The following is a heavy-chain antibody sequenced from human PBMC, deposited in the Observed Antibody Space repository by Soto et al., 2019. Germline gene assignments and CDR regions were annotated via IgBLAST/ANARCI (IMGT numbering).Heavy chain of an antibody. J-gene: IGHJ6*03. CDR2: IKSKTDGGTT. D-gene: IGHD3-22*01. Sequence: GGSLRLSCAASGFTFSNAWMSWVRQAPGKGLEWVGRIKSKTDGGTTDYAAPVKGRFTISRDDSKNTLYLQMNSLKTEDTAVYYCTTTYYYDSSGYYYYYYMDVWGKGTTVTVSS. V-gene: IGHV3-15*01. CDR3: TTTYYYDSSGYYYYYYMDV. CDR1: GFTFSNAW.